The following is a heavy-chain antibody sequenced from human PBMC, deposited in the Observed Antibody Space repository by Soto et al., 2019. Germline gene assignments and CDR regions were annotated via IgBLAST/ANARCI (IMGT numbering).Heavy chain of an antibody. CDR3: ARDLIAAAGTTFDY. CDR1: GFTFSSYW. D-gene: IGHD6-13*01. V-gene: IGHV3-74*01. J-gene: IGHJ4*02. CDR2: INSDGSST. Sequence: PGGSLRLSCAASGFTFSSYWMHWVRQAPGKGLVWVSRINSDGSSTSYADSVKGRFTISRDNAKSTVYLQMNSLRAEDTAAYYCARDLIAAAGTTFDYWGQGTLVTVSS.